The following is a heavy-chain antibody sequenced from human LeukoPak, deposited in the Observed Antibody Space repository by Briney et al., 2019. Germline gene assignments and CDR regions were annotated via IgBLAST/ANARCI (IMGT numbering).Heavy chain of an antibody. D-gene: IGHD6-19*01. CDR2: ISTRIDYM. J-gene: IGHJ4*02. CDR1: GFPFSSYS. CDR3: ARAIFSRGWYLVDY. V-gene: IGHV3-21*01. Sequence: VGSLRLSCAASGFPFSSYSKNWVRRAPGRGLEWFSSISTRIDYMYYADSVKGRFTISRDNAKNSLYLQMNSLRDEDTAVYYCARAIFSRGWYLVDYWGQGTLVTVSS.